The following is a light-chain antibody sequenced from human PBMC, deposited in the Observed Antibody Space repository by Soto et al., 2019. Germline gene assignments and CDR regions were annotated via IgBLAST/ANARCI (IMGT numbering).Light chain of an antibody. CDR3: LLYGGSPPAYT. V-gene: IGKV3-20*01. J-gene: IGKJ2*01. CDR1: QSVSSRN. Sequence: EIVLTQSPGTVSLSPGERATLSCRASQSVSSRNLAWYRQKPGQAPSLLIFGASNRATGIPDRFSGSGSGTDFTRTISRLESEDCAVYYCLLYGGSPPAYTFGQGTKLEIK. CDR2: GAS.